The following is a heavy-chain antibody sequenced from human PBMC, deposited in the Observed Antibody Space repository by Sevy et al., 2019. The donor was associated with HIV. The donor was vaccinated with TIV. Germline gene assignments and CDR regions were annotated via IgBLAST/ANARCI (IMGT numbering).Heavy chain of an antibody. J-gene: IGHJ4*02. Sequence: GGSLRLSCAASGFTFSSYGMHWVRQAPGKGLEWVALIRYDGSNKYYADSVKGRFTISRDNSKNTLYLQMNSLRAEDTAVYYCAKARSDFWSGYHYFDSWGQGTLVTVSS. CDR2: IRYDGSNK. CDR1: GFTFSSYG. D-gene: IGHD3-3*01. V-gene: IGHV3-30*02. CDR3: AKARSDFWSGYHYFDS.